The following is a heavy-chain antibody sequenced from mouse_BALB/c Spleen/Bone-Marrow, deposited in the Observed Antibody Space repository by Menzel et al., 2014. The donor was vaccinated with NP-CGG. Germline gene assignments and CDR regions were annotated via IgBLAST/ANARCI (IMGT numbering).Heavy chain of an antibody. J-gene: IGHJ2*01. Sequence: QVQLQQSGAELVRPGTSVKVSCMASGYAFTNYLIEWVKQRPGQGLEWIGVINPGSGGTNYNEKFKGKATLTADKSSSTAYMQLSSLTSDDSAVYFCARGDYRSYYFDYWGQGTTLTVSS. D-gene: IGHD2-14*01. CDR2: INPGSGGT. V-gene: IGHV1-54*01. CDR3: ARGDYRSYYFDY. CDR1: GYAFTNYL.